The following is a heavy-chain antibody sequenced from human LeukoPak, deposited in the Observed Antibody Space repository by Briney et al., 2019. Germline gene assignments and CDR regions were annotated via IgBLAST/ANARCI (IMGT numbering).Heavy chain of an antibody. CDR2: IYSSGTT. Sequence: PSETLSLTCIVSGGSITSYYWSWIRQPAGKGLEWIGRIYSSGTTNHNPSLKSRVAMSVDTSKNQFSLKLTSITAVDTAMYYCARGLGTIFNWFDPWGQGTLVTVSS. CDR1: GGSITSYY. V-gene: IGHV4-4*07. J-gene: IGHJ5*02. CDR3: ARGLGTIFNWFDP. D-gene: IGHD3-9*01.